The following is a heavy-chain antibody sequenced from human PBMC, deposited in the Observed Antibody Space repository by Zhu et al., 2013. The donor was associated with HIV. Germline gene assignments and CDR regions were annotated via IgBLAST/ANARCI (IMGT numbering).Heavy chain of an antibody. CDR2: LKNDGSEQ. CDR1: GFTFSSYW. J-gene: IGHJ4*02. D-gene: IGHD3-10*01. V-gene: IGHV3-7*01. Sequence: EVQLVESGGGLVQPGGSLRLSCAASGFTFSSYWMTWVRQAPGKGLEWVANLKNDGSEQYYVDSVKGRFTVSRDNAKSSLFLQMNNLRAEDTAVYYCARDVGPNTLDYWGPGNPGHRLL. CDR3: ARDVGPNTLDY.